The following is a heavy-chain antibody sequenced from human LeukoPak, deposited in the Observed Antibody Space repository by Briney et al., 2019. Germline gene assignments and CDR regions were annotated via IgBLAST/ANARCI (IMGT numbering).Heavy chain of an antibody. Sequence: QPGGSLRLSCAASGFTFSSYWMSWVRQAPGKGLEWVSAISGGGGSAFYADSVKGRFTISRDKYKNTLYLQMNSLRAEDTAVYYCAKDIVVPTAVYYMDVWGKGTTVTVSS. J-gene: IGHJ6*03. CDR1: GFTFSSYW. V-gene: IGHV3-23*01. CDR3: AKDIVVPTAVYYMDV. D-gene: IGHD2-2*01. CDR2: ISGGGGSA.